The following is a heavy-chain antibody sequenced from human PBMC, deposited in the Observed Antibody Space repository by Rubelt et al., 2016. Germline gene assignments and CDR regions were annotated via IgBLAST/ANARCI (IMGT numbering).Heavy chain of an antibody. Sequence: QVQLVQSGAEVKKPGASVKVSCKASGYTFTSYGISWVRQAPGQGLEWMGWISAYNGNTNYAQKIQGGVTRTTDTSTSTAYMELRSLRSDDTAVYYCARDLPPFRRYNWNFPLDYWGQGTLVTVSS. CDR2: ISAYNGNT. CDR1: GYTFTSYG. J-gene: IGHJ4*02. CDR3: ARDLPPFRRYNWNFPLDY. D-gene: IGHD1-7*01. V-gene: IGHV1-18*01.